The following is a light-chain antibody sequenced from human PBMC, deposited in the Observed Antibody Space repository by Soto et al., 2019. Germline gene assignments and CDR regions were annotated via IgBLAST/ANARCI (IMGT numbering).Light chain of an antibody. CDR2: KAS. J-gene: IGKJ1*01. CDR3: QHYNSYSEA. V-gene: IGKV1-5*03. Sequence: DIQLTPSPSSLSASVGDRVTITCRVSQCISSYLNWYRQKPGKAPKLLIYKASTLKSGVPSRFSGSGSGTEFTLTISSLQPDDFATYYCQHYNSYSEAFGQGTKVDIK. CDR1: QCISSY.